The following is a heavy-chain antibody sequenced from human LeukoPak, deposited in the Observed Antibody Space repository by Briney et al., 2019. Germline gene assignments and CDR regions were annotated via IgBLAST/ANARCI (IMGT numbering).Heavy chain of an antibody. V-gene: IGHV3-48*02. CDR3: AKDSDYYHSSGYYYAYFQH. CDR1: GFTFSTYS. J-gene: IGHJ1*01. CDR2: ISSSSSTI. D-gene: IGHD3-22*01. Sequence: PGGSLRLSCAVSGFTFSTYSMNRVRQAPGKGLEWVPYISSSSSTIYYADSVKGRFTISRDNAKNSLYLQMNSLRDEDTAVYYCAKDSDYYHSSGYYYAYFQHWGQGTLVTVSS.